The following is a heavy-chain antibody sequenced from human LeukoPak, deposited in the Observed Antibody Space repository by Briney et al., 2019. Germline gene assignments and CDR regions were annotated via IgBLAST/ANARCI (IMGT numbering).Heavy chain of an antibody. CDR3: ARANPVMGFYYYYYMDV. Sequence: SETLSLTCAVYGGSFSGYYWSWIRQPPGKGLEWIGEINHSGSTNYNPSLKSRVTISVDTSKNQFSLKLSSVTAADTAVYYCARANPVMGFYYYYYMDVWGKGTTVTVSS. CDR1: GGSFSGYY. V-gene: IGHV4-34*01. CDR2: INHSGST. D-gene: IGHD1-14*01. J-gene: IGHJ6*03.